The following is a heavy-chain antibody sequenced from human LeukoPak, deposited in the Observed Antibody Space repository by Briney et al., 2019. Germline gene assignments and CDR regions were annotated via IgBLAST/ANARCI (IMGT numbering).Heavy chain of an antibody. CDR3: ARYCSSSSCYTFHYYGMDV. Sequence: QPGGSLRLSCAASGFTFSSYAMSWVRQAPGEGLEWVSAISGSGGSTYYADSVKGRFTISRDNSRNTLYLQMNSLRAEDTAVYYCARYCSSSSCYTFHYYGMDVWGQGTTVTVSS. CDR1: GFTFSSYA. V-gene: IGHV3-23*01. D-gene: IGHD2-2*02. J-gene: IGHJ6*02. CDR2: ISGSGGST.